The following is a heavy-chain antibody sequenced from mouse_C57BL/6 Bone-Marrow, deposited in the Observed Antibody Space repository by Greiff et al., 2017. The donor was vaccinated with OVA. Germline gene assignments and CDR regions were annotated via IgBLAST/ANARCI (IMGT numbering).Heavy chain of an antibody. CDR2: IYPGSGST. V-gene: IGHV1-55*01. D-gene: IGHD1-1*01. CDR1: GYTFTSYW. CDR3: AIPSYYYGSSYWYFDV. J-gene: IGHJ1*03. Sequence: QVQLQQPGAELVKPGASVKMSCKASGYTFTSYWITWVKQRPGQGLEWIGDIYPGSGSTNYNEKFKSKATLTVDTSSSTAYMQLSSLTSEDSAVYYVAIPSYYYGSSYWYFDVWGRGTTVTVSA.